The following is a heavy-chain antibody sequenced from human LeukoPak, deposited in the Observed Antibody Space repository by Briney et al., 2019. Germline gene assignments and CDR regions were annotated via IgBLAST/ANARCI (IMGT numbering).Heavy chain of an antibody. Sequence: PGGSLRLSCAASGFTVSGKYMSWVRQAPGKGLELVSVIYSGGSTYYADSVKGRFTISRDNSKNTLYLQMNSLRAEDTAVYYCAIESGYYDSGGYFDYWGQGTLVTVSS. J-gene: IGHJ4*02. CDR3: AIESGYYDSGGYFDY. V-gene: IGHV3-53*01. CDR1: GFTVSGKY. D-gene: IGHD3-22*01. CDR2: IYSGGST.